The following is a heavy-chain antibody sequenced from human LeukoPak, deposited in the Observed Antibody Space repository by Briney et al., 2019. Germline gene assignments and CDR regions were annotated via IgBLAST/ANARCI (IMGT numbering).Heavy chain of an antibody. D-gene: IGHD2-21*02. CDR1: GYTFTSYG. CDR3: ASAALAYCGGDCYHTFDY. CDR2: IIPIFGTA. J-gene: IGHJ4*02. V-gene: IGHV1-69*05. Sequence: SVKVSCKASGYTFTSYGISWVRQAPGQGLEWMGGIIPIFGTANYAQKFQGRVTITTDESTSTAYMELSSLRSEDTAVYYCASAALAYCGGDCYHTFDYWGQGTLVTVSS.